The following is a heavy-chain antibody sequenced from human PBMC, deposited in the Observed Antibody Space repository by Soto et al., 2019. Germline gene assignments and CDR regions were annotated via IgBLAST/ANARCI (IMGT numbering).Heavy chain of an antibody. V-gene: IGHV3-23*01. J-gene: IGHJ4*02. D-gene: IGHD2-8*02. CDR1: GFIFSTYI. CDR2: ITGSGGAT. Sequence: PGGSLRLSCAASGFIFSTYIMSWVRQAPGKGLEWVSSITGSGGATYHADSVRGRFTISRDNSNNRLYLQMNSLRAEDTAIYYCMKDLWGYCTGGVCPDYWGQGILVTVSS. CDR3: MKDLWGYCTGGVCPDY.